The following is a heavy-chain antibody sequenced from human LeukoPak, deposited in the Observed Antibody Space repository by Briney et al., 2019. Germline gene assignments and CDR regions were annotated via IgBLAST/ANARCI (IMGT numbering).Heavy chain of an antibody. V-gene: IGHV3-30*03. CDR2: ILYDGSMQ. CDR1: RFTFSSYT. D-gene: IGHD3-22*01. CDR3: ARDPRGPTTYDSSARDSLDY. J-gene: IGHJ4*02. Sequence: GGTLRLSCAASRFTFSSYTMSWVRQAPGKGLEWLAVILYDGSMQYYAESMKGRLTISRDNSRNTVYMQMSSLRTEDTAVYYCARDPRGPTTYDSSARDSLDYWGQGTLVTVSS.